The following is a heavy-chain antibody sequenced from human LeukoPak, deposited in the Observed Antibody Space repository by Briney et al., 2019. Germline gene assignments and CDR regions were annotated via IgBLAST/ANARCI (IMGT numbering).Heavy chain of an antibody. Sequence: ASVKVSCTASGYTFTNYDINWVRQATGQGLEWMGWMNPNSGNTGYAQKFQGRVSITRNTSTSTAYMELSSLRSEDTAVYYCARTRQYDFWSRSPYYIDVWGKGTTVTVSS. D-gene: IGHD3-3*01. J-gene: IGHJ6*03. CDR1: GYTFTNYD. CDR2: MNPNSGNT. V-gene: IGHV1-8*03. CDR3: ARTRQYDFWSRSPYYIDV.